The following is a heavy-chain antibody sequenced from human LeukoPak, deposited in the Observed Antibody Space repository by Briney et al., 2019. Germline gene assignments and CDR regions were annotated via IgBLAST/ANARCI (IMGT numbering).Heavy chain of an antibody. CDR1: GGSISSSSYY. CDR2: IYYSGST. J-gene: IGHJ6*03. Sequence: SETLSLTCTVSGGSISSSSYYWGWIRQPPGKGLEWIGSIYYSGSTYYNPSLKSRVTISVDTSKNQFSLKLSSVTAADTAVYYCARGTRIGIYYMDVWGKATTVTVSS. V-gene: IGHV4-39*01. D-gene: IGHD3-22*01. CDR3: ARGTRIGIYYMDV.